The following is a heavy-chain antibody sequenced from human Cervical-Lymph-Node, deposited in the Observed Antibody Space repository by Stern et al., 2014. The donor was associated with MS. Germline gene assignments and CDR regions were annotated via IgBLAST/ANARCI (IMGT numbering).Heavy chain of an antibody. CDR2: IRSKAYGGTT. CDR3: TRDLLSSSWYGELYYYGMDV. V-gene: IGHV3-49*03. CDR1: GFTFGDYA. J-gene: IGHJ6*02. D-gene: IGHD6-13*01. Sequence: EVQLVESGGGLVQPGRSLRLSCTASGFTFGDYAMSWFRQAPGQGLEWVGFIRSKAYGGTTEYAASVKGRFTISRDDSKSIAYLQMNSLKTEDTAVYYCTRDLLSSSWYGELYYYGMDVWGQGTTVTVSS.